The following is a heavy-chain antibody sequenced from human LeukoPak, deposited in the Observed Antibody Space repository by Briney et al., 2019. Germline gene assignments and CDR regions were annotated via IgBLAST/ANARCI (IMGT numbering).Heavy chain of an antibody. J-gene: IGHJ4*02. Sequence: SVKVSCKASGGTFSSYAISWVRQAPGQGLEWMGGIIPIFGTANYAQKFQGRVTITADKSTSTAYMELSSLRSDDTAVYYCARAQPGGFYYDSSGYWGQGTLVTVSS. CDR2: IIPIFGTA. CDR1: GGTFSSYA. D-gene: IGHD3-22*01. V-gene: IGHV1-69*06. CDR3: ARAQPGGFYYDSSGY.